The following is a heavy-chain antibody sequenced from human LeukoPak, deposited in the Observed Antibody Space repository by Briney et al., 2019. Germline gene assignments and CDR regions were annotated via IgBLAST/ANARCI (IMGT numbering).Heavy chain of an antibody. CDR3: ARGYYDRSGSSNPFDS. CDR1: GDSISSSY. Sequence: PSETLSLTCTVSGDSISSSYWSWLRQPPGKSLEWVGYVHYTGKTNYNPSLNNRATISVDMSRNQFSLTLTSVTVADTAMYYCARGYYDRSGSSNPFDSWGQGTLVTVSA. D-gene: IGHD3-22*01. J-gene: IGHJ4*02. V-gene: IGHV4-59*01. CDR2: VHYTGKT.